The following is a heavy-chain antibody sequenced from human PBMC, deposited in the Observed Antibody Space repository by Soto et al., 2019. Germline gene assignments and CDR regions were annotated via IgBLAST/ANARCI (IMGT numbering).Heavy chain of an antibody. CDR2: INPISGGT. CDR1: GYTFTDHY. D-gene: IGHD3-22*01. CDR3: AREIYYYDNIGYYPPPGY. Sequence: ASVKVSCKASGYTFTDHYLHWVRQAPGQGLEWMGWINPISGGTDYAQNFQGRVTMTRDTSISTAYMELSSLRSDDTAVYYCAREIYYYDNIGYYPPPGYWGQGTRVTVSS. V-gene: IGHV1-2*02. J-gene: IGHJ4*02.